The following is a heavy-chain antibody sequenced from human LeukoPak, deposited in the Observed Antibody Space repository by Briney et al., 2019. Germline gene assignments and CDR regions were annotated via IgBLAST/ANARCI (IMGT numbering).Heavy chain of an antibody. CDR3: ARRAGAYSHPYDY. Sequence: GGSLRLSCEASGFPLSSYAMSWVRQASGKGLEWVSATSSSDPGTYYADSVRGRFTISRDNSKNTLCLQLNSLRVEDAGVYYCARRAGAYSHPYDYWGQGTLVTVSS. D-gene: IGHD4/OR15-4a*01. CDR2: TSSSDPGT. V-gene: IGHV3-23*01. CDR1: GFPLSSYA. J-gene: IGHJ4*02.